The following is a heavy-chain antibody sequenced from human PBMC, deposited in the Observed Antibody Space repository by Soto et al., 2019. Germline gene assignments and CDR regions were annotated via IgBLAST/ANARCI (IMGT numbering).Heavy chain of an antibody. CDR3: ARLEGLATISYYFDY. CDR1: GDTIKSDNYY. V-gene: IGHV4-39*01. CDR2: IYYRGNT. Sequence: PSETQSLTCTVSGDTIKSDNYYWGWIRQPPGKGLEWIGSIYYRGNTYYNPSLKTRVTISLDKSKSQFSLKLNSVTAADSAVYFCARLEGLATISYYFDYWGQGTLVTVSS. D-gene: IGHD3-9*01. J-gene: IGHJ4*02.